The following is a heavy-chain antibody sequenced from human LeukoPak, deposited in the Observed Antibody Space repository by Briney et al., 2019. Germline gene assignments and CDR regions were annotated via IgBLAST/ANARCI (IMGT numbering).Heavy chain of an antibody. D-gene: IGHD3-16*02. CDR3: ARDEKVGLRLGELSWFDL. CDR2: IIPIFGTA. J-gene: IGHJ5*02. V-gene: IGHV1-69*13. Sequence: SVKVSCKASGGTFSSYAISWVRQAPGQGLEWMGGIIPIFGTANYAQKFQGRVTITADESTSTAYMELSSLRSEDTAVYYCARDEKVGLRLGELSWFDLWGQGTLVTVSS. CDR1: GGTFSSYA.